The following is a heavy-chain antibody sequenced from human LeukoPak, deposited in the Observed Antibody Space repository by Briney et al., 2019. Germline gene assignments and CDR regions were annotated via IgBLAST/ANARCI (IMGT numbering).Heavy chain of an antibody. CDR1: GFTFSSYG. V-gene: IGHV3-23*01. CDR2: ISGSGAIT. Sequence: GGSLRLSCAASGFTFSSYGMSWVRQAPGKGLEWVSVISGSGAITYYADSVRGRFTISRDNSKNTLDLQMNSLRVEDTAVYYCAKERLVGVKGIDYWGQGTLVTVSS. D-gene: IGHD1-26*01. J-gene: IGHJ4*02. CDR3: AKERLVGVKGIDY.